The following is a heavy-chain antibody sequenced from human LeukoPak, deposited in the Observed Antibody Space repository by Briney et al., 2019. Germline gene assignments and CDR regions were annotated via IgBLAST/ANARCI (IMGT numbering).Heavy chain of an antibody. CDR3: ANSIAAAGGYYYGMDV. D-gene: IGHD6-13*01. J-gene: IGHJ6*02. CDR1: GFTFDDYA. V-gene: IGHV3-9*01. Sequence: GGSLRLSCAASGFTFDDYAMHWVRQAPGKGLEWVSGISWNSGSIGHADSVKGRFTISRDNAKNSLYLQMNSLRAEDTALYYCANSIAAAGGYYYGMDVWGQGTTVTVSS. CDR2: ISWNSGSI.